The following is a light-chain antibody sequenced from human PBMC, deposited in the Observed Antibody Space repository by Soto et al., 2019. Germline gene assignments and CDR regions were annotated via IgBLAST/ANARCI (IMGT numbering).Light chain of an antibody. CDR1: SSDVGGYNY. Sequence: QSALTQPASVSGSPGQSITISCTGTSSDVGGYNYVSWYQQHPGNAPKLMIYDVSNRPSGVSNRFSGSKSGSTASLTISGLQPEDEAHYYCSSYTISGAVVFGGGTKLTVL. J-gene: IGLJ2*01. V-gene: IGLV2-14*03. CDR3: SSYTISGAVV. CDR2: DVS.